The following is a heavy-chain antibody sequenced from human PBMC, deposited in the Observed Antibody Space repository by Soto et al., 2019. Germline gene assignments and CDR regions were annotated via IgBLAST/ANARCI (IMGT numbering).Heavy chain of an antibody. Sequence: SLRLSCAASGFTFSSYAMSWVRQAPGKGLEWVSAISGSGGSTYYADSVKGRFTISRDNSKNTLYLQMNSLRAVDTAVYYCAKAPDRYSSSSSFLDYWGQGTLVTVSS. CDR3: AKAPDRYSSSSSFLDY. D-gene: IGHD6-6*01. CDR2: ISGSGGST. V-gene: IGHV3-23*01. CDR1: GFTFSSYA. J-gene: IGHJ4*02.